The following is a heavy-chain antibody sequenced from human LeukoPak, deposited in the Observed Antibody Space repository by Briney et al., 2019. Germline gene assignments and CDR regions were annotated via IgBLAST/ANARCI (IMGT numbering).Heavy chain of an antibody. CDR1: GGPYSGCY. J-gene: IGHJ4*02. V-gene: IGHV4-34*01. Sequence: SDTLSLTCAVYGGPYSGCYWSWTRQPPGKGLEGSGEINQSGSTNYYPSLKSRVTISVDTSKNQFSLKLSSVTAADTAVYYCARGAIYDSSGYPSKPFDYWGQGTLVTVSS. CDR3: ARGAIYDSSGYPSKPFDY. D-gene: IGHD3-22*01. CDR2: INQSGST.